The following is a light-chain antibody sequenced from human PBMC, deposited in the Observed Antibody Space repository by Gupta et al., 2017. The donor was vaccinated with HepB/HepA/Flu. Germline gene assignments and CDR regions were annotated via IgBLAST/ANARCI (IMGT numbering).Light chain of an antibody. CDR2: GKN. CDR3: NSRDSSGNHYVV. V-gene: IGLV3-19*01. J-gene: IGLJ2*01. CDR1: SLRRYY. Sequence: SSELTQDPAVSVALGQTVRITCQGDSLRRYYASWYQQKPGQAPVLVIYGKNNRHSGIPDRLSGSSSGNTASLTITGAQAEDEADYYCNSRDSSGNHYVVFGGGTKLTVL.